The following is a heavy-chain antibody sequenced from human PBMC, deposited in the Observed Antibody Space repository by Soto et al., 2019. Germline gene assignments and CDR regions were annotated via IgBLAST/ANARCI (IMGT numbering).Heavy chain of an antibody. CDR2: IYYSGST. D-gene: IGHD6-6*01. CDR3: ARERPDGARLDP. V-gene: IGHV4-30-4*08. Sequence: SDSCTVSGGTMRRGEHNGSWFRQPPGKGLEWIGYIYYSGSTHYNPSLKSRVTISVDTSKNQFSLKLSPVTAADTAGYYCARERPDGARLDPWGQGTLVTVS. J-gene: IGHJ5*02. CDR1: GGTMRRGEHN.